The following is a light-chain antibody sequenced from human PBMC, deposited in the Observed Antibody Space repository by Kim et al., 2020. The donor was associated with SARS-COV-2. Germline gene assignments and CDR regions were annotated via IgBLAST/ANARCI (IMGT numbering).Light chain of an antibody. J-gene: IGLJ3*02. CDR1: SNIVGNQG. V-gene: IGLV10-54*02. CDR2: RNN. Sequence: RQTTTHTCTGNSNIVGNQGAAWLQQHQGHPPKLLSYRNNNRPSGISERFSASRSGNTASLTITGLQPEDEADYYCSALDSSLSAWVFGGGTQLTVL. CDR3: SALDSSLSAWV.